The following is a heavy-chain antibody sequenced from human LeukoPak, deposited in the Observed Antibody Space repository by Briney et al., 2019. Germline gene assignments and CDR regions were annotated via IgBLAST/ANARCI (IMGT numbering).Heavy chain of an antibody. D-gene: IGHD1-1*01. CDR1: GFTFSSYA. CDR3: ARDPSRGAERIVYYYYYYGMDV. CDR2: ISYDGSNK. J-gene: IGHJ6*02. V-gene: IGHV3-30-3*01. Sequence: PGGSLRLSCAASGFTFSSYAMHWVRQAPGKGPEWVAVISYDGSNKYYADSVKGRFTISRDNSKNTLYLQMNSLRAEDTAVYYCARDPSRGAERIVYYYYYYGMDVWGQGTTVTVSS.